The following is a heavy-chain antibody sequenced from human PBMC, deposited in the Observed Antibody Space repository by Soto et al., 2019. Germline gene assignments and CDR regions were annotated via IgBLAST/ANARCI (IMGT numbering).Heavy chain of an antibody. J-gene: IGHJ6*02. V-gene: IGHV4-61*01. CDR3: ARDYYGSGRIYYYGMDV. D-gene: IGHD3-10*01. CDR1: GGSISSSSYY. Sequence: SETLSLTCTVSGGSISSSSYYWGWIRQPPGKGLEWIGYIYYSGSTNYNPSLKSRVTISVDTSKNQFSLKLSSVTAADTAVYYCARDYYGSGRIYYYGMDVWGQGTTVTVSS. CDR2: IYYSGST.